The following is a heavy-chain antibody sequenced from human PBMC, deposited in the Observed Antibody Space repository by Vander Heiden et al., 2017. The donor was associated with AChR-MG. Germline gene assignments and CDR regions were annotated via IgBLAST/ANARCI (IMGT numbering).Heavy chain of an antibody. V-gene: IGHV4-59*08. CDR3: ARRGIVGATDRYYYGMDV. CDR1: GGSISSYY. J-gene: IGHJ6*02. Sequence: QVQLQESGPGLVKPSETLSLTCPVSGGSISSYYWSWIRQPPGKGLEWIGYIYYSGSTNYNPSLKSRVTISVDTSKNQFSLKLSSVTAADTAVYYCARRGIVGATDRYYYGMDVWGQGTTVTVSS. D-gene: IGHD1-26*01. CDR2: IYYSGST.